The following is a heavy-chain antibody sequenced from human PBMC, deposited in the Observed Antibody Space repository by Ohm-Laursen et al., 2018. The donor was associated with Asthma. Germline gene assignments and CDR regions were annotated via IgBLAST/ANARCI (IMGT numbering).Heavy chain of an antibody. CDR3: ADYDNKG. V-gene: IGHV4-34*01. CDR1: GGSFSGYY. CDR2: INHSGST. J-gene: IGHJ4*02. D-gene: IGHD3-22*01. Sequence: SETLSLTCVVYGGSFSGYYWSWIRQPPGKGLEWIGEINHSGSTNYNPSLKSRVTISVDTSKNQFPLKLSSVTAADTAVYYCADYDNKGWGQGTLVTVSS.